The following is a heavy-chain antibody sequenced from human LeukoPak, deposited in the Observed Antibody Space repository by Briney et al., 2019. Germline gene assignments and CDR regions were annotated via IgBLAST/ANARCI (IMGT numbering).Heavy chain of an antibody. J-gene: IGHJ4*02. CDR2: IYYSGST. Sequence: SETLSLTCSVSGGSISSYYWSWIRQPPGKGLEWIGYIYYSGSTNYNPSLKSRVTISVDTSKNQFSLRLSSVTAADTAVYYCARAPHPYCSGGNCIYFNYWGQGTLVTVSS. D-gene: IGHD2-15*01. V-gene: IGHV4-59*01. CDR1: GGSISSYY. CDR3: ARAPHPYCSGGNCIYFNY.